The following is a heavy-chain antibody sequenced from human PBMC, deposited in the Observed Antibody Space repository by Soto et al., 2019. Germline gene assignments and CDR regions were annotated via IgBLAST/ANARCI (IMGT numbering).Heavy chain of an antibody. V-gene: IGHV3-30-3*01. CDR1: GSTFSSYA. Sequence: PGGSLRLSCAASGSTFSSYAIHWVRQAPGKGLEWVAVISYDGSNKYYADSVKGRFTISRDNSKNTLYLQMNSLRAEDTAVYYCARARGSYYDYWGQGTLVTVSS. CDR3: ARARGSYYDY. CDR2: ISYDGSNK. D-gene: IGHD1-26*01. J-gene: IGHJ4*02.